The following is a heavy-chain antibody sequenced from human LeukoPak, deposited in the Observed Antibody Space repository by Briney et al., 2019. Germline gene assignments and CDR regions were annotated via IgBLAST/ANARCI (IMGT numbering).Heavy chain of an antibody. Sequence: GASVKVSCKASGYTFTSYYMHWVRQAPGQGLEWMGIINPSGGSTSYAQKFEGRVTMTRDTSTSKVYMELSSLRSDDTAVYYCARDRAYDREFDSWGQGTLVTVSS. CDR1: GYTFTSYY. J-gene: IGHJ4*02. CDR2: INPSGGST. D-gene: IGHD3-3*01. CDR3: ARDRAYDREFDS. V-gene: IGHV1-46*01.